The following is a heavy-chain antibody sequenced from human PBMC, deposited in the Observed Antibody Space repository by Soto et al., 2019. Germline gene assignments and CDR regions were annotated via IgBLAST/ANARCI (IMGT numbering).Heavy chain of an antibody. V-gene: IGHV3-33*01. D-gene: IGHD4-17*01. CDR3: ARDYGDYDSYGMDV. Sequence: GGSLRLSCAASGFPFSSYCMHWVRQAPGKGLEWVAVIWYDGSNKYYADSVKGRFTISRDNSKNTLYLQMNSLRAEDTAVYYCARDYGDYDSYGMDVWGQGTTVTVSS. CDR1: GFPFSSYC. CDR2: IWYDGSNK. J-gene: IGHJ6*02.